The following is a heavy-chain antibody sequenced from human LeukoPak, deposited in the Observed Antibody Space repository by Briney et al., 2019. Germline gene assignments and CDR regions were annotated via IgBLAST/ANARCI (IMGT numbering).Heavy chain of an antibody. CDR3: ARDRGGMIVAGGWFDP. CDR2: ISHSGNT. V-gene: IGHV4-4*02. CDR1: GDSISSSHW. D-gene: IGHD3-22*01. Sequence: SETLSLTCAVSGDSISSSHWWTWVRQAPEKGLEWIGEISHSGNTNYNPSLTSRVTMSVDRSKNQFSLRLDSVTAADTAVYYCARDRGGMIVAGGWFDPWGRGTLVTVSS. J-gene: IGHJ5*02.